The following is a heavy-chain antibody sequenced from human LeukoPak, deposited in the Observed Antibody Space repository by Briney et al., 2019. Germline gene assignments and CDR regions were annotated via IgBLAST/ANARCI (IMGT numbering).Heavy chain of an antibody. CDR3: AKGAGGYSYGFEYYFDY. D-gene: IGHD5-18*01. CDR2: ISGSGGST. Sequence: GGSLRLACAASGFTFSSYAMSWVRQAPGKGLEWVSAISGSGGSTYYADSVKGRFTISRDNSKNTLYLQMNSLRAEDTAVYYCAKGAGGYSYGFEYYFDYWGQGTLVTVSS. V-gene: IGHV3-23*01. J-gene: IGHJ4*02. CDR1: GFTFSSYA.